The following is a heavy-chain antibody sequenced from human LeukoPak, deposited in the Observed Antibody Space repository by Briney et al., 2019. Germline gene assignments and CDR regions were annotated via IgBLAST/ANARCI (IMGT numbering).Heavy chain of an antibody. CDR2: ISAYNGST. J-gene: IGHJ3*02. V-gene: IGHV1-18*01. CDR3: ARDVPFVEMATMAAFDI. Sequence: ASVKVSCKASGYTFTSYGISWVRQAPGQGLEWMGWISAYNGSTNYAQKLQGRVTMTTDTSTSTAYMELRSLRSDDTAVYYCARDVPFVEMATMAAFDIWGQGTMVTVSS. D-gene: IGHD5-24*01. CDR1: GYTFTSYG.